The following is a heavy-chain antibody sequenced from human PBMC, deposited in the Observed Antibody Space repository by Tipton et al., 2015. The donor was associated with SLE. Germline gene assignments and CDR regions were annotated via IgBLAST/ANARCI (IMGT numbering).Heavy chain of an antibody. V-gene: IGHV4-59*11. CDR2: VYFSGGT. J-gene: IGHJ4*02. CDR1: GGSISSHY. CDR3: ASSPGVTLFRVVTYFDL. Sequence: TLSLTCTVSGGSISSHYWSWIRQPPGKGLEWIGYVYFSGGTNYNPSLKSRVPISVDTSKNQFSLTLRSVTAADTAVYYCASSPGVTLFRVVTYFDLWGQGILVTVSS. D-gene: IGHD3-3*01.